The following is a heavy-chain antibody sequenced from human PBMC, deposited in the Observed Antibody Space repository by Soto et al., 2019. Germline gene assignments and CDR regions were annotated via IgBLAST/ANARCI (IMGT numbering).Heavy chain of an antibody. J-gene: IGHJ4*02. CDR2: IIPILGIA. Sequence: ASVKVSCKASGGTFSSYTISWVRQAPGQGLEWMGRIIPILGIANYAQKFQGRVTITADKSTSTAYMELSSLRSEDTAVYYCAREIQWLRSSDNGFDYWGQGTLVTVSS. D-gene: IGHD5-12*01. CDR3: AREIQWLRSSDNGFDY. CDR1: GGTFSSYT. V-gene: IGHV1-69*04.